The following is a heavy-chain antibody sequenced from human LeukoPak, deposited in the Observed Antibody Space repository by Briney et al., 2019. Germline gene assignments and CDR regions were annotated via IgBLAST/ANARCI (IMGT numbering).Heavy chain of an antibody. J-gene: IGHJ4*02. D-gene: IGHD4-17*01. CDR3: AKDRGYGDYFVAY. V-gene: IGHV3-23*01. Sequence: GGSLRLSCAASGFTFSSYAMSWVRQAPGKGLEWVSAISGSGGSTYYADSVKGRVTLSRDNSKNTLYLQMNSLRAEDTAVYYCAKDRGYGDYFVAYWGPGTLVTVSS. CDR2: ISGSGGST. CDR1: GFTFSSYA.